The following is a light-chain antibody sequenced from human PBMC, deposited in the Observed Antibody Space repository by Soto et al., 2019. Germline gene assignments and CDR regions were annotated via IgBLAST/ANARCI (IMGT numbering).Light chain of an antibody. J-gene: IGKJ1*01. CDR2: DAS. CDR1: QSISSW. CDR3: QHSYGTPRT. Sequence: DMQMTQSPSTLSASVGDRVTITCRASQSISSWLAWYQQKPGKAPKLLIYDASSLESGVPSRFSGSGSGTDFTLTITSLQPEDSATYYCQHSYGTPRTFGQGTKVDIK. V-gene: IGKV1-5*01.